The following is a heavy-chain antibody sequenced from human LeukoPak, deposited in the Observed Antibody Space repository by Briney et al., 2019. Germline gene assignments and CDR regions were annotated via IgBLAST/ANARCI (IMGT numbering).Heavy chain of an antibody. CDR3: ASQADYGAFDI. CDR2: IYHSGST. CDR1: GYSISSGYY. V-gene: IGHV4-38-2*02. Sequence: SETRSLTCTVSGYSISSGYYWGWIRQPPGKGLEWIGSIYHSGSTYYNPSLKSRATISQDTSKNTFSLKLTSVTTADTAVYYCASQADYGAFDIWGQGTTVTVSS. D-gene: IGHD4/OR15-4a*01. J-gene: IGHJ3*02.